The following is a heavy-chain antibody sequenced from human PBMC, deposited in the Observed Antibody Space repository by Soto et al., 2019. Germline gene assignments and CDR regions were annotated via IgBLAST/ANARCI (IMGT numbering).Heavy chain of an antibody. Sequence: EVQLLESGGGLVQPGGSLRLSCTASGFTFSTYAMSWVRQAPGKGLEWVSTISDSGSTYYADSVKGRFTISRDNSKNTLYLEMNSLRAEDTAVSYCAKDKGGRYCSRTSCLYSFHYWGQGTLVTVSS. J-gene: IGHJ4*02. CDR3: AKDKGGRYCSRTSCLYSFHY. D-gene: IGHD2-2*01. CDR2: ISDSGST. V-gene: IGHV3-23*01. CDR1: GFTFSTYA.